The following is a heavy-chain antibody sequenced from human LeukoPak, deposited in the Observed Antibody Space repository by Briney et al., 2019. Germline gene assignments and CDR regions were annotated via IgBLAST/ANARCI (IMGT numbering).Heavy chain of an antibody. D-gene: IGHD3-22*01. CDR3: ARGAPGYDSSGYSSIDY. V-gene: IGHV4-38-2*02. J-gene: IGHJ4*02. CDR2: IHHSGST. CDR1: GYSISSGYY. Sequence: SETLSLTCSVSGYSISSGYYWGWIRQPPGKGLEWIGSIHHSGSTYYNPSLKSRVTIAVDKSKNQFSLKLGSVTAADTAVYYCARGAPGYDSSGYSSIDYWGQGTLVTVSS.